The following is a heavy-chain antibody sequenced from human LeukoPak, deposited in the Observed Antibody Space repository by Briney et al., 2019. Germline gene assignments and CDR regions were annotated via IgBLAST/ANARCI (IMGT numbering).Heavy chain of an antibody. CDR2: MNPNSGNT. V-gene: IGHV1-8*03. CDR1: GYTFTSYD. Sequence: ASVKVSCKACGYTFTSYDSNWVRQATGQGLEWMGWMNPNSGNTGYAQKFQGRVTITRNTSISTAYMELSSLRSEDTAVYYCARARKRYGNWFDPWGQGTLVTVSS. J-gene: IGHJ5*02. CDR3: ARARKRYGNWFDP. D-gene: IGHD5-18*01.